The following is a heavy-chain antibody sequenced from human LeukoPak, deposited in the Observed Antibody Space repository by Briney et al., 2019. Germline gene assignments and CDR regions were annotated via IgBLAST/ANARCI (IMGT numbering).Heavy chain of an antibody. J-gene: IGHJ3*02. CDR3: ARVLEIAVAPIDAFDI. D-gene: IGHD6-19*01. Sequence: ASVKVSCKASGYTFTGYYMHWVRQAPGQGLEWMGWINPNSGGTNYAQKFQGRVTMTRDTSISTAYMELSRLRSDDTAVYYCARVLEIAVAPIDAFDIWGQGTMVTVSS. CDR1: GYTFTGYY. CDR2: INPNSGGT. V-gene: IGHV1-2*02.